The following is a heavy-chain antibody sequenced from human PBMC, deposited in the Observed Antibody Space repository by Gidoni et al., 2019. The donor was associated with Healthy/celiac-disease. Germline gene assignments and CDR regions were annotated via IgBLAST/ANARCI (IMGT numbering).Heavy chain of an antibody. D-gene: IGHD3-3*01. CDR2: IKSKTDGGTT. J-gene: IGHJ4*02. CDR1: GFTFSNAW. Sequence: EVQLVASGGGLVKPGGSLRLSCASSGFTFSNAWMSWVRQAPGKGLEWVGRIKSKTDGGTTDYAAPVKGRFTISRDDSKNTLYLQMNSLKTEDTAVYYCTTTYYDFWSGYAMGYFDYWGQGTLVTVSS. CDR3: TTTYYDFWSGYAMGYFDY. V-gene: IGHV3-15*01.